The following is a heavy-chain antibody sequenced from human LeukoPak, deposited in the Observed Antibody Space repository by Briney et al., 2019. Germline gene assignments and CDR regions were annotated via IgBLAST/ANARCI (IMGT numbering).Heavy chain of an antibody. Sequence: GGSLRLSCAASGFTFSSYGMHWVRQAPGKGLEWVAFIRYDGSNKYYADSVKGRFTISRDNSKNTLYLQMNSLRAEDTAVYYCAKGMKGSSGYSYNAFDIWGQGTMVTVSS. CDR1: GFTFSSYG. J-gene: IGHJ3*02. CDR2: IRYDGSNK. CDR3: AKGMKGSSGYSYNAFDI. V-gene: IGHV3-30*02. D-gene: IGHD3-22*01.